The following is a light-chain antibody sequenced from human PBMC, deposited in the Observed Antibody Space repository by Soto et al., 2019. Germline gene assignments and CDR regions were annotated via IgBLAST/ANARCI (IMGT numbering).Light chain of an antibody. CDR3: QQRSNWPLT. Sequence: EIVLTQSPATLSLSPGERATLSCRASQSVSSSLAWYQQKPGQAPRLLIYDASNRATNIPARFSGSGSGTDFTLTISSLEPEDFAVYYCQQRSNWPLTFGPGTKVDLK. CDR1: QSVSSS. J-gene: IGKJ3*01. CDR2: DAS. V-gene: IGKV3-11*01.